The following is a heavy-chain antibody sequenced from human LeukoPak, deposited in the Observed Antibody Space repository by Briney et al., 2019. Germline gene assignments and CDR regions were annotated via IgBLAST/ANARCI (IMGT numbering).Heavy chain of an antibody. D-gene: IGHD3-3*01. Sequence: ASVKVSCKASGYTFTGYYMHWARQAPGQGLEWMGWINPNSGGTNYAQKFQGRVTMTRDTSISTAYMELSRLRSDDTAVYYCARDNGYDFWSGYSSVWGQGTTVTVSS. CDR1: GYTFTGYY. CDR2: INPNSGGT. V-gene: IGHV1-2*02. CDR3: ARDNGYDFWSGYSSV. J-gene: IGHJ6*02.